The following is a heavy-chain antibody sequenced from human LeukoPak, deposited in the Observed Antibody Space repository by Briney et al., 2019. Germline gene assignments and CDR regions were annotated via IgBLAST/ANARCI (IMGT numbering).Heavy chain of an antibody. Sequence: SETLSLTCTVSGGSISSFYWSWIRQPPGKGLKWIGFIYYSGSTNYNPSLKNRVTISIDTSKNQFSLKLSSVTAADTAVYYCARASDYGGNDYWGQGTLVTVSS. D-gene: IGHD4-23*01. V-gene: IGHV4-59*01. CDR1: GGSISSFY. J-gene: IGHJ4*02. CDR2: IYYSGST. CDR3: ARASDYGGNDY.